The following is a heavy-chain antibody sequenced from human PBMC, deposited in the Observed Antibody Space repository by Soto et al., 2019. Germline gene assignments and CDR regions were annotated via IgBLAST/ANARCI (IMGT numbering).Heavy chain of an antibody. CDR1: GFTFSSYS. D-gene: IGHD2-2*02. CDR3: ARVQLRPYCSSTSCYNVLRFLEGYGAFDI. CDR2: ISSSSSYI. V-gene: IGHV3-21*01. Sequence: EVQLVESGGGLVKPGGSLRLSCAASGFTFSSYSMNWVRQAPGKGLEWVSSISSSSSYIYYADSVKGRFTISRDNAKNSLYLQMNSLRAEDTAVDYCARVQLRPYCSSTSCYNVLRFLEGYGAFDIWGQGTMVTVSS. J-gene: IGHJ3*02.